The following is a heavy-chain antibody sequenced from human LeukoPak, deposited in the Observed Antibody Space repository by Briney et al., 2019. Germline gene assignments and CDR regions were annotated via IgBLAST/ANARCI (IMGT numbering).Heavy chain of an antibody. J-gene: IGHJ4*01. Sequence: SGTLSLTCTVSGGSISGYFWSWIRQPAGKGLEWIGRIYSSGSNNYNPSLKSRVTMSLDTSKNHLSLNLSSVTAADTAVYYCAKGIYSSGWSYFDYWGHGTLVTVSS. CDR2: IYSSGSN. V-gene: IGHV4-4*07. CDR1: GGSISGYF. CDR3: AKGIYSSGWSYFDY. D-gene: IGHD6-19*01.